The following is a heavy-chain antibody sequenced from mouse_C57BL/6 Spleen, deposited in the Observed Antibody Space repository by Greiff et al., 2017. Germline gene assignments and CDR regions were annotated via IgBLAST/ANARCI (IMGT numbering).Heavy chain of an antibody. V-gene: IGHV1-55*01. Sequence: QVQLKQPGAELVKPGASVKMSCKASGYTFTSYWITWVQQRPGQGLEWIGDIYPGSGSTNYNEKFKSKATLTVDTSSSTAYMQLSSLTSEDSAVYYYARCVTTVEGDYFDYWGQGTTLTVSS. D-gene: IGHD1-1*01. CDR2: IYPGSGST. CDR1: GYTFTSYW. CDR3: ARCVTTVEGDYFDY. J-gene: IGHJ2*01.